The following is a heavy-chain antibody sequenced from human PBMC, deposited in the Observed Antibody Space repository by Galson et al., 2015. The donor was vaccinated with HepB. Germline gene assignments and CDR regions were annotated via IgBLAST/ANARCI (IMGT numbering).Heavy chain of an antibody. Sequence: SLRLSCAASGFTFSSYAMSWVRQAPGKGLEWVSAISGSGGSTYYADSVKGRFTISRDNSKNTLYLQMNSLRAEDTAVYYCAKDLGGYCSSTSCHFPYWGQGTLVTVSS. D-gene: IGHD2-2*03. CDR2: ISGSGGST. CDR3: AKDLGGYCSSTSCHFPY. V-gene: IGHV3-23*01. CDR1: GFTFSSYA. J-gene: IGHJ4*02.